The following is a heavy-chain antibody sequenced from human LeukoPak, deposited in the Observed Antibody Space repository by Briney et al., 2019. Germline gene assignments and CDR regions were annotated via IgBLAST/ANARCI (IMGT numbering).Heavy chain of an antibody. D-gene: IGHD3-22*01. CDR1: GYTLTELS. Sequence: ASVKVSCKVSGYTLTELSMHWVRQAPGKGLEWMGGFDPEDGETIYAQKFQGRVTMTEDTSTDTVYMELSSLRSEDTAVYYCATQYDSSGYYYFDYWGQGTLVTVSS. J-gene: IGHJ4*02. V-gene: IGHV1-24*01. CDR2: FDPEDGET. CDR3: ATQYDSSGYYYFDY.